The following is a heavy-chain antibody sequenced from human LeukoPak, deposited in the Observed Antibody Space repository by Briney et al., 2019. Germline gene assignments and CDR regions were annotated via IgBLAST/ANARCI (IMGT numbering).Heavy chain of an antibody. CDR3: TRDIKDYGGIYYFDY. D-gene: IGHD4-23*01. J-gene: IGHJ4*02. V-gene: IGHV3-7*01. Sequence: GGSLRLSCAASGFTFSSYWMSWVRQAPGKGLEWVANIKQDGSEKYYVDSVKGRFTISRDNAKNSLYLQMNSLRAEDTAVYYCTRDIKDYGGIYYFDYWGQGTLVTVSS. CDR1: GFTFSSYW. CDR2: IKQDGSEK.